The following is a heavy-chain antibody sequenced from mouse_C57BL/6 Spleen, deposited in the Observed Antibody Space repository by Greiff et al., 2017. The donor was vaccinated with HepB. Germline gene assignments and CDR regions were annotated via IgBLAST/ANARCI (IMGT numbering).Heavy chain of an antibody. CDR3: ARVDYGRGRFAY. CDR1: GYTFTSYW. V-gene: IGHV1-55*01. Sequence: VQGVESGAELVQPGASVKMSCKASGYTFTSYWITWVKQRPGQGLEWIGDIYPGSGSTNYNEKFKSKATLTVDTSSSTASMQLSSLTSEDSAVYYWARVDYGRGRFAYWGQGTLVTVSA. D-gene: IGHD1-1*01. J-gene: IGHJ3*01. CDR2: IYPGSGST.